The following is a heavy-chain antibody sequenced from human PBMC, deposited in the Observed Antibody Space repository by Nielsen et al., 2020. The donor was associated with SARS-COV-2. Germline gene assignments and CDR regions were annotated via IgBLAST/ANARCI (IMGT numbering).Heavy chain of an antibody. J-gene: IGHJ4*02. CDR2: ISYDGSNK. Sequence: GESLKISCAASGFTFSSYAMHWVRQAPGKGLEWVAVISYDGSNKYYADSVKGRFTISRDNSKNTLYLQMNSLRAEDTAVYYCARDGSGWYIDYWGQGTLVTVSS. CDR1: GFTFSSYA. V-gene: IGHV3-30-3*01. CDR3: ARDGSGWYIDY. D-gene: IGHD6-19*01.